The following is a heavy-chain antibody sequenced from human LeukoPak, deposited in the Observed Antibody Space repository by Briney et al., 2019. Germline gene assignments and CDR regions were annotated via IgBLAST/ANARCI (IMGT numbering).Heavy chain of an antibody. CDR1: GGSFSGYS. V-gene: IGHV4-34*01. J-gene: IGHJ4*02. D-gene: IGHD2-8*01. CDR2: INHSGST. CDR3: ARETNYYFDY. Sequence: SETLSLTCAVYGGSFSGYSWNWIRQPPGKGLEWIGEINHSGSTNHNTSLKRRVTISVDTSKNQISLKLSSVTAADTAVYYCARETNYYFDYWGQGNLVTVSS.